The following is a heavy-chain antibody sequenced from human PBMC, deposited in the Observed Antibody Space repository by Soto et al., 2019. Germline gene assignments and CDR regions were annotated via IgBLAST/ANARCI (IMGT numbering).Heavy chain of an antibody. CDR2: INHSGST. V-gene: IGHV4-34*01. D-gene: IGHD3-10*01. CDR3: AATYYYGSGSYYRGDNWFDP. Sequence: SETLSLTCAVYGGSFSGYYWSWIRQPPGKGLEWIGEINHSGSTNYNPSLKSRVTISVDTSKNQFSLKLSSVTAADTAVYYCAATYYYGSGSYYRGDNWFDPWGQGTLVTAPQ. CDR1: GGSFSGYY. J-gene: IGHJ5*02.